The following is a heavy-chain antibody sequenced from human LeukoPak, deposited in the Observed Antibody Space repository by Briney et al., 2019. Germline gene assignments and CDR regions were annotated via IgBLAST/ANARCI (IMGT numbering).Heavy chain of an antibody. Sequence: PGGSLRLSCAASGFTFSSYAMSWVRQAPGKGLEWVSAISGSGGSTYYTDSVKGRFTISRDNAKNSAYLQMNSLRAEDTAVYYCARYSGDYSANLYYFDYWGQGTLVTVSS. CDR2: ISGSGGST. J-gene: IGHJ4*02. D-gene: IGHD4-23*01. CDR1: GFTFSSYA. V-gene: IGHV3-23*01. CDR3: ARYSGDYSANLYYFDY.